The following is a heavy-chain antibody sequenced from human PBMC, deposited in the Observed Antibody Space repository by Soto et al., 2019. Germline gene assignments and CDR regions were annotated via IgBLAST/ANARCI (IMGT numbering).Heavy chain of an antibody. J-gene: IGHJ2*01. V-gene: IGHV3-74*01. CDR2: ITNDGSST. CDR3: ARGMQGSRYVEL. Sequence: EVQLVESGGGLVQPGGSLRLSCAGSGFVFSSYWMHWVRQVPGKGLVWVSRITNDGSSTTYADSVNGRFTISRDNAKNTLYLQMNSLGAEDTAVYYCARGMQGSRYVELWGRVTLVTVSS. CDR1: GFVFSSYW.